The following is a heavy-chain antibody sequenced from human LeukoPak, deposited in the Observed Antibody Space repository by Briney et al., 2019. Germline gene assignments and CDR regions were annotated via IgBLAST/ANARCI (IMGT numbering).Heavy chain of an antibody. Sequence: GGSLRLSCAASGFSFSSFEMNWVRLAPGKGLEWVSYISSGGRTTYYADSVKGRFTISRDNAKDSLYLHMNSLGAEDTGVYFCARGASWIQLWQFDHWGQGTQVTASS. CDR1: GFSFSSFE. CDR3: ARGASWIQLWQFDH. V-gene: IGHV3-48*03. D-gene: IGHD5-18*01. CDR2: ISSGGRTT. J-gene: IGHJ4*02.